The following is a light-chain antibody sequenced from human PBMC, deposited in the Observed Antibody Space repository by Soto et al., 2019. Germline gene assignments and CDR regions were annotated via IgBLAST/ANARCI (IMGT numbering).Light chain of an antibody. CDR3: SSYAGSSNDV. V-gene: IGLV2-8*01. J-gene: IGLJ1*01. CDR2: EVS. CDR1: SSDVGGYNS. Sequence: QSALTQPPSASGSPGQSVTISCTGTSSDVGGYNSVSWYQHHPGKAPKLMIYEVSKRPSGVPDRFSGSKSANTASLTVSGLQDEDEADYYCSSYAGSSNDVVGTGTKATVL.